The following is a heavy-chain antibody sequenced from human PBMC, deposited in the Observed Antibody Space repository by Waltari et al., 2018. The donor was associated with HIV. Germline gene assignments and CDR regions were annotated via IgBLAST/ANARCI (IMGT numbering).Heavy chain of an antibody. CDR1: GFALRSYV. CDR2: ISGSDGNT. V-gene: IGHV3-23*04. J-gene: IGHJ4*02. Sequence: EVQLVESGGGLVQPGGSLRLSCAASGFALRSYVMSWVRQAPGKVLGWVSTISGSDGNTYYPDAVQGRFTISRDNSKNTLFLQLNSLRAEDTAVYYCAILIAAAGDFDYWGQGTLVTVSS. D-gene: IGHD6-13*01. CDR3: AILIAAAGDFDY.